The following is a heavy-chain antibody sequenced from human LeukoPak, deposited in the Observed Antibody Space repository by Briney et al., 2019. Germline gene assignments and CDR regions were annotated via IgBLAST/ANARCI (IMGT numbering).Heavy chain of an antibody. CDR2: IYPGDSDT. CDR1: GYSFTSYW. CDR3: ARSKIVVVPAATFDY. Sequence: GESLKISYKGSGYSFTSYWIGWVRQMPGKGLEWMGIIYPGDSDTRYSPSFQGQVTISADKSISTAYLQWSSLKASDTAMYYCARSKIVVVPAATFDYWGQGTLVTVSS. J-gene: IGHJ4*02. V-gene: IGHV5-51*01. D-gene: IGHD2-2*01.